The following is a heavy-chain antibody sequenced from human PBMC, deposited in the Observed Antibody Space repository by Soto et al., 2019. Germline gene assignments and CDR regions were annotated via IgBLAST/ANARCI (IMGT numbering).Heavy chain of an antibody. J-gene: IGHJ4*02. V-gene: IGHV4-61*03. CDR1: GDSVSSGRDY. CDR2: IYYSGNT. D-gene: IGHD6-13*01. CDR3: ARSIRGQQLTH. Sequence: PSVTLSLTCTVSGDSVSSGRDYLTWIRQPPGKGLEWIGYIYYSGNTYYNPSLKSRVTISIDTSKTFFSLKLTSVTAADTAVYYCARSIRGQQLTHLGQGTLVTVSS.